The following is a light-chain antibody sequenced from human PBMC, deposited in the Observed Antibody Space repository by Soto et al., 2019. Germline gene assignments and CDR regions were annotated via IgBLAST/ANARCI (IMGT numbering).Light chain of an antibody. V-gene: IGKV3-20*01. CDR3: QQFDRSLPSWT. CDR2: DAS. CDR1: QSVSSNY. Sequence: ETVLTQSPGTLSLSPGERATLSCRASQSVSSNYLAWYQHIPGQAPRLLIYDASTRATGIPGRFSGSGSGTDSTLTISTLEPEDFAVYYCQQFDRSLPSWTFGQGTKVE. J-gene: IGKJ1*01.